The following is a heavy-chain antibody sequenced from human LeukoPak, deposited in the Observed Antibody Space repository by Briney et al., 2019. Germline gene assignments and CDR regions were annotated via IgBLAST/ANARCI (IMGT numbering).Heavy chain of an antibody. CDR2: IYTSGST. V-gene: IGHV4-4*07. D-gene: IGHD3-10*01. CDR3: ARDNYRYGSVEYYFDY. J-gene: IGHJ4*02. CDR1: GGSISSYY. Sequence: MPSQTLSLTCTVSGGSISSYYWSWIRQPAGKGLEWIGRIYTSGSTNYNPSLKSRVTMSVDTYKNQFSLKLSSVTAADTAVYYCARDNYRYGSVEYYFDYWGQGTLVTVSS.